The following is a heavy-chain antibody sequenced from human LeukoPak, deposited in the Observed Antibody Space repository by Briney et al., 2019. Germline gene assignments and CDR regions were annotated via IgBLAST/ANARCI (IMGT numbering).Heavy chain of an antibody. CDR1: GFIVNTNY. CDR3: ARDSYGDANFDS. Sequence: GGSLRLSCAASGFIVNTNYMTWVRQAPGMGLEWVSFYADSVKGRFTISRDISKNAVYLQMNSLRAEDTAVYYCARDSYGDANFDSWGQGTLVTVSS. J-gene: IGHJ4*02. V-gene: IGHV3-53*01. D-gene: IGHD4-17*01.